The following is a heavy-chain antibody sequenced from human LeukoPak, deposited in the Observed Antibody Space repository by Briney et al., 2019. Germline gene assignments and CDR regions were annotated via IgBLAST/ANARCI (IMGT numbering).Heavy chain of an antibody. CDR2: INASYVNT. J-gene: IGHJ6*02. D-gene: IGHD2-2*01. Sequence: ASVKVSCKASGYTFPSYGISWVRQAPGQGREWMGWINASYVNTNYAQKLQGRVTMTTDASTSTAYMELRSLRSDDTAVYYCARDRADIVVVPAARDYYYYGMDVWGQGTTVTVSS. V-gene: IGHV1-18*01. CDR3: ARDRADIVVVPAARDYYYYGMDV. CDR1: GYTFPSYG.